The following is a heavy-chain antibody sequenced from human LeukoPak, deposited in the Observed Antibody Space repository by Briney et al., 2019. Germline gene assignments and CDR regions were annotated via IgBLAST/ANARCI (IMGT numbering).Heavy chain of an antibody. J-gene: IGHJ4*02. V-gene: IGHV3-21*01. CDR2: ISSSSSYI. CDR3: ARALVRESDY. CDR1: GFTFSSFA. D-gene: IGHD3-10*01. Sequence: GGSLRLSCAASGFTFSSFAMSWVRQAPGKGLEWVSSISSSSSYIYYADSVKGRFTISRDNAKNSLYLQMNSLRAEDTAVYYCARALVRESDYWGQGTLVTVSS.